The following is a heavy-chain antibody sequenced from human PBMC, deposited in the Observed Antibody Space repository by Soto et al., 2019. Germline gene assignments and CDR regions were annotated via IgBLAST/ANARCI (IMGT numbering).Heavy chain of an antibody. D-gene: IGHD6-19*01. J-gene: IGHJ4*02. V-gene: IGHV3-23*01. CDR1: GFTFSSYA. CDR3: ASRSSGWYFDY. Sequence: EVQLLESGGGLVQPGGSLRLSCAASGFTFSSYAMNWVRQAPGKGLVWVSVISGSGSSTYYADSVKGRFTISRDNSKNTRYLQMNSLIAEDRAVYYCASRSSGWYFDYWGQGTLVTVSS. CDR2: ISGSGSST.